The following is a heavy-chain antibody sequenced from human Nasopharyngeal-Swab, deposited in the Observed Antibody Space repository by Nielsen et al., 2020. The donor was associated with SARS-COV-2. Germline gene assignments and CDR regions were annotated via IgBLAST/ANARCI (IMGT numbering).Heavy chain of an antibody. CDR3: AKEPFYDFWSGYYWDY. V-gene: IGHV3-23*01. Sequence: VRQAPGKGLEWVSAISGSGGSTYYADSVKGRFTISRDNSKNTLCLQMNSLRAEDTAVYYCAKEPFYDFWSGYYWDYWGQGTLVTVSS. CDR2: ISGSGGST. J-gene: IGHJ4*02. D-gene: IGHD3-3*01.